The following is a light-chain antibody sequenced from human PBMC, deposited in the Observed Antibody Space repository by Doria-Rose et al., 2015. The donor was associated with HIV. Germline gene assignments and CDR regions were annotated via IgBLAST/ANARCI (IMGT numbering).Light chain of an antibody. V-gene: IGLV2-23*02. J-gene: IGLJ1*01. CDR2: EVN. CDR1: SNDVGSYNL. Sequence: SALTQPAYVSGSPGQSITISCTVTSNDVGSYNLVSWYQHHPGKAPKLMIYEVNKRPSGVSYRFSGSKSGNTASLTISGLQAEDEADYYCCSYAGTPLVFGSGTKVTVL. CDR3: CSYAGTPLV.